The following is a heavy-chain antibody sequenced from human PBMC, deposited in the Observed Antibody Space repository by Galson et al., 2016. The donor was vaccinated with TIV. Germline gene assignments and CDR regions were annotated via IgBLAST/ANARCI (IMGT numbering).Heavy chain of an antibody. Sequence: VKVSCKASGGTFSSYVINWVRQAPGQGLEWMGGIIPLFRAANYAQKFQGRVTFTADESRSTAYMELSSLKSEDTAIYYCATDRNTALDTYHAYYGMDAWGQGTAVIVSS. J-gene: IGHJ6*02. CDR2: IIPLFRAA. CDR3: ATDRNTALDTYHAYYGMDA. D-gene: IGHD5-18*01. CDR1: GGTFSSYV. V-gene: IGHV1-69*13.